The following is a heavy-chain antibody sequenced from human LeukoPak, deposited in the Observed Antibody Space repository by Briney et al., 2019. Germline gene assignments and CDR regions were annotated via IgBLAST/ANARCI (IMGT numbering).Heavy chain of an antibody. D-gene: IGHD2-21*02. CDR1: GYTFTNYP. Sequence: ASVKVSCKASGYTFTNYPIHWVRQAPGQRLEWMGWINAASGNTKYSQNFQGRVTITSDTSATTAYMELSSLRSEDTAVYYCARYPRDGPAIRAFDIWGQGTMGTVSS. J-gene: IGHJ3*02. CDR2: INAASGNT. V-gene: IGHV1-3*01. CDR3: ARYPRDGPAIRAFDI.